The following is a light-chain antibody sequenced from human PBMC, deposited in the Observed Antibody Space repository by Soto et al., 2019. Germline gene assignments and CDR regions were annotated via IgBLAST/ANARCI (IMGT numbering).Light chain of an antibody. J-gene: IGKJ2*02. V-gene: IGKV3-11*01. Sequence: EIVLTQSPGTLSVSPGERATLSCRASQSISTKLAWYQQKVGQAPRLLIYDAYSRATGVGARFTGSGSATDFSLTITSLEPEDFAVYYCQQRGKWPSTFGPGTKVDIK. CDR1: QSISTK. CDR2: DAY. CDR3: QQRGKWPST.